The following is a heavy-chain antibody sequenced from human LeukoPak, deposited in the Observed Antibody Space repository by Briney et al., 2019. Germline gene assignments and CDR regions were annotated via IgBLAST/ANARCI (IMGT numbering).Heavy chain of an antibody. Sequence: PGGSLRLSCAASGFTFSSYGMHWVRQAPGKGLEWVAVIWYDGSNEYYADSVKGRFTISRDNSKNTLYLQMNSLRAEDTAVYYCAREGQWVPLGELSYYFDYWGQGTLVTVSS. CDR3: AREGQWVPLGELSYYFDY. V-gene: IGHV3-33*01. D-gene: IGHD3-16*02. CDR1: GFTFSSYG. CDR2: IWYDGSNE. J-gene: IGHJ4*02.